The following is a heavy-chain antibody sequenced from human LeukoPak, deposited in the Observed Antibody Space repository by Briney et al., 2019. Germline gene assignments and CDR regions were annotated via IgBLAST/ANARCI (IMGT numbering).Heavy chain of an antibody. J-gene: IGHJ4*02. V-gene: IGHV3-30*18. CDR1: GFTFSSYG. D-gene: IGHD1-1*01. CDR3: AKDKVERYYFDY. Sequence: GGSLRLSCAASGFTFSSYGTHWVRQSPGKGLEWVAVISYDGSSKYYADSVKGRFTISRDNSKNTLYLQMNSLRAEDTAVYYCAKDKVERYYFDYWGQGTLVTVSS. CDR2: ISYDGSSK.